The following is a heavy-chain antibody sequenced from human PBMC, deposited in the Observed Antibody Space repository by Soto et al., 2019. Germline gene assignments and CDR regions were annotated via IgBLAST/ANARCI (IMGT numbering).Heavy chain of an antibody. Sequence: ASVKVSCKASGYTFTSYGISWVRQAPGQGLEWMGWISAYNGNTNYAQKLQGRVTMTTDTSTSTAYMELRSLRSDDTAVYYCARGFTNAYYAYVWGSYLYYWGQGTLVTVSS. V-gene: IGHV1-18*04. CDR1: GYTFTSYG. CDR3: ARGFTNAYYAYVWGSYLYY. J-gene: IGHJ4*02. D-gene: IGHD3-16*02. CDR2: ISAYNGNT.